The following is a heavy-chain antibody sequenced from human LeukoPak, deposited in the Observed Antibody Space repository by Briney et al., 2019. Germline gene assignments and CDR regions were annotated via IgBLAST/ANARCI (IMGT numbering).Heavy chain of an antibody. J-gene: IGHJ4*02. Sequence: GGSLRLSCAASGFSLSDAWMSWVRQAPGKGLECVGRMKPRGTTEDGAPMNDRFIVSRDDSKNTLYLQMNSLKAEDTGLYYCSQLSRGYWGQGTQVTVSS. V-gene: IGHV3-15*01. CDR1: GFSLSDAW. CDR3: SQLSRGY. D-gene: IGHD2-15*01. CDR2: MKPRGTT.